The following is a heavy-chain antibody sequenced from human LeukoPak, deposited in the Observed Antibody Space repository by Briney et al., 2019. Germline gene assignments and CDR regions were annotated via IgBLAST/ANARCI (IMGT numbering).Heavy chain of an antibody. V-gene: IGHV4-59*01. Sequence: SETLSLTCTVSGGSFSSSYWSWIRQPPGKGLEWIGYIYNSGSNYYNPSLKSRVTISVDTSKNQFSLKLSSVIAADTAVYYCARCLGYCDGMDVWGQGTTVTVSS. CDR3: ARCLGYCDGMDV. J-gene: IGHJ6*02. CDR1: GGSFSSSY. CDR2: IYNSGSN. D-gene: IGHD2-15*01.